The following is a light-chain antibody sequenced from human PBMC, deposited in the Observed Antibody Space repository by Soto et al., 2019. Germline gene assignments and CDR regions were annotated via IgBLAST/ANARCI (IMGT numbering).Light chain of an antibody. J-gene: IGKJ1*01. V-gene: IGKV3-20*01. CDR3: QQYGGSPTWT. CDR2: GVS. Sequence: ESVLTQSPGTLSLSPGERATLSCRASQSVSSSYLAWYQQKPGQAPRLLMYGVSSRATGIPDRFSGSGSGTEFTLTISRLEPEDFAVYYCQQYGGSPTWTFGQGTTV. CDR1: QSVSSSY.